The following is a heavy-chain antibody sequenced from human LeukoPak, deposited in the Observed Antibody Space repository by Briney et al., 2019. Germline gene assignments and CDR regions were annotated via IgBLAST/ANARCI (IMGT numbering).Heavy chain of an antibody. Sequence: GGSLRLSCEASGITFSTSDMHWVRQAPGRGLEWVSVIGTAGDTYYADSVKGRFTISRENAKNSLYLQMNSLRAGDTAVYYCARGSVRVGMDVWGQGTTVTVSS. CDR3: ARGSVRVGMDV. CDR2: IGTAGDT. J-gene: IGHJ6*02. D-gene: IGHD6-13*01. V-gene: IGHV3-13*01. CDR1: GITFSTSD.